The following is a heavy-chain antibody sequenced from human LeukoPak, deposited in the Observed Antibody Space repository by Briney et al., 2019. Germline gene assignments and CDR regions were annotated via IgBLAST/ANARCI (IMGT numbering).Heavy chain of an antibody. J-gene: IGHJ4*02. D-gene: IGHD3-10*01. CDR1: GGSISSGSYY. CDR3: ARESSYYYGSGSYYMDY. CDR2: IYTSGST. Sequence: SETLSLTCTVSGGSISSGSYYWSWIRQPAGKGLEWIGRIYTSGSTNYNPSLKSRVTISVDTSKNQFSLKLSSVTAADTAVYYCARESSYYYGSGSYYMDYWGQGTLVTVSS. V-gene: IGHV4-61*02.